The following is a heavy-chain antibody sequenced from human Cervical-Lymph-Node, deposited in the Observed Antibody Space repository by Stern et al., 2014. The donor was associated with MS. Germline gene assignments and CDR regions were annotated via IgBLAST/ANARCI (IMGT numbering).Heavy chain of an antibody. Sequence: QVQLVQSGGGVVQPGRSLRLSCAASGFVFRRYALHWVRQAPGKGLAWVALISYDGRDKYYTDSVKGRFPVSRDNSNNTVDLEMNSLRLEDTAVYYCAKGGSGSYLDWGQGSLVTVSS. V-gene: IGHV3-30*04. CDR3: AKGGSGSYLD. D-gene: IGHD1-26*01. J-gene: IGHJ4*02. CDR2: ISYDGRDK. CDR1: GFVFRRYA.